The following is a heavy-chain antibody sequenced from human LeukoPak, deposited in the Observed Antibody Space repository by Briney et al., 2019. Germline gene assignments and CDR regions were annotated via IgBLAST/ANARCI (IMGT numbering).Heavy chain of an antibody. CDR1: GGSFSGYY. CDR2: INHSAST. CDR3: ARLKRLRYFDWLLYAYYFDY. Sequence: SETLSLTCAVYGGSFSGYYWSWIRQPPGQGLEWIGEINHSASTNYNLSLKSRVTISVDTSKNQFSLKLSSVTAADTAVYYCARLKRLRYFDWLLYAYYFDYWGQGTLVTVSS. D-gene: IGHD3-9*01. J-gene: IGHJ4*02. V-gene: IGHV4-34*01.